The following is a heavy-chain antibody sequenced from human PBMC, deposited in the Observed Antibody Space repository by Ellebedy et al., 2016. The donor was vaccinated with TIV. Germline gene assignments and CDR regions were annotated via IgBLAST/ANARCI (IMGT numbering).Heavy chain of an antibody. CDR3: ARDFTTVRGVMNPFDY. D-gene: IGHD3-10*01. Sequence: SQTLSLTXAISGDSVSSNSAAWNWIRQSPSRGLEWLGRTYYRSKWYNDYAVSVRSRITINPDTSKNQVSLQLNSVTPEDTAVYYCARDFTTVRGVMNPFDYWGQGTLVTVSS. CDR1: GDSVSSNSAA. J-gene: IGHJ4*02. V-gene: IGHV6-1*01. CDR2: TYYRSKWYN.